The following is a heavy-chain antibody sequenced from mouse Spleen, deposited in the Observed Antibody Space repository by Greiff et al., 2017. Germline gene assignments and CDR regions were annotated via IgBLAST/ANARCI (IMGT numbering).Heavy chain of an antibody. CDR1: GYTFTSYW. Sequence: QVQLQQPGAELVKPGASVKLSCKASGYTFTSYWMHWVKQRPGQGLEWIGEINPSNGRTNYNEKFKSKATLTVDKSSSTAYMQLSSLTSEDSAVYYCARWGDFDYWGQGTTLTVSS. V-gene: IGHV1S81*02. CDR3: ARWGDFDY. J-gene: IGHJ2*01. CDR2: INPSNGRT.